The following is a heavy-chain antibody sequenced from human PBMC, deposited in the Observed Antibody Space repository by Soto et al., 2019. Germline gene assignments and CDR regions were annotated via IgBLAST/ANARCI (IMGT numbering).Heavy chain of an antibody. Sequence: QAQLMQSGAEVKKPGSSVKVSCKASGVTLSGYAINWVRQAPGQGLEWMGGIIPLLGITDYGQKFQGRITIAADESTGTAYMDLRGLRSEDTAVYYCARDPRSITGTTSSEDFPHWGQGTLVSVSS. CDR2: IIPLLGIT. CDR1: GVTLSGYA. CDR3: ARDPRSITGTTSSEDFPH. D-gene: IGHD1-20*01. J-gene: IGHJ1*01. V-gene: IGHV1-69*01.